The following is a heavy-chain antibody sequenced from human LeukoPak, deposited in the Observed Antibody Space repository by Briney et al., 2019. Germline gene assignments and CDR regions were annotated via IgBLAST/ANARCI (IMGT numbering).Heavy chain of an antibody. Sequence: SETLSLTCTVSGGSISSSSYYWGWIRQPPGKGLEWIGSIYYSGSTYYNPSLKSRVTISVDTSKNQFSLKLSSVTAADTAVYYCAIVGLTGYYMPLDYWGQGTLVTVSS. V-gene: IGHV4-39*07. CDR3: AIVGLTGYYMPLDY. CDR1: GGSISSSSYY. J-gene: IGHJ4*02. D-gene: IGHD3-9*01. CDR2: IYYSGST.